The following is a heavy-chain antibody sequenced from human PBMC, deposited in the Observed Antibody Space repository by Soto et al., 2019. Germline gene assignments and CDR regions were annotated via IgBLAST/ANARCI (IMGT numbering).Heavy chain of an antibody. D-gene: IGHD3-22*01. Sequence: QVQLQQWGAGLLKPSETLSLTCAVYGXSFXGXXXXXXXXXXXXXXEWIGEINHSGSTNYNPSLKSRVTISVDTSKNQFSLKLSSVTAADTAVYYCARGYYYDSSGYYNYWGQGTLVTVSS. J-gene: IGHJ4*02. CDR1: GXSFXGXX. CDR2: INHSGST. V-gene: IGHV4-34*01. CDR3: ARGYYYDSSGYYNY.